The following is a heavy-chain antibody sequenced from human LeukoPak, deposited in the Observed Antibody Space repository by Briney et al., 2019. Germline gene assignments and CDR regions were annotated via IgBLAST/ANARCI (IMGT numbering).Heavy chain of an antibody. Sequence: GSSLRLSCAASGFTFSSYAMHWVRQAPGKGLEWVAVISYDGNNKYYADSVKGRFTISRDNSKNTLYLQMDSLRAEDTAVYYCARGAVVSSIIAGEGDYWGQGTLVTVSS. J-gene: IGHJ4*02. CDR1: GFTFSSYA. D-gene: IGHD2-15*01. CDR2: ISYDGNNK. V-gene: IGHV3-30-3*01. CDR3: ARGAVVSSIIAGEGDY.